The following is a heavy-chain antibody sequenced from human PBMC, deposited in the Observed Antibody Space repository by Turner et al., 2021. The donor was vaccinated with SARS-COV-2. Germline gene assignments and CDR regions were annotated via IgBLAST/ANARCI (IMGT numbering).Heavy chain of an antibody. D-gene: IGHD1-26*01. Sequence: QLQLQESGPGLVKPSETLSLTCTVSGGSISSSSYYWGWIRQPPGKGLEWIGYIYYSVSTYYNPSLKSRVTISVDTSKNQFSLKLSSVTAADTAVYYCARHSPELRGDYFNYWGQGTLVTVSS. CDR3: ARHSPELRGDYFNY. J-gene: IGHJ4*02. CDR1: GGSISSSSYY. CDR2: IYYSVST. V-gene: IGHV4-39*01.